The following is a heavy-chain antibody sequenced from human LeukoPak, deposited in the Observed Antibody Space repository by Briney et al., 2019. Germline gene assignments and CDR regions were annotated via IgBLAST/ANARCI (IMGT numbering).Heavy chain of an antibody. Sequence: SVKVSCKASGGTFISYAISWVRQAPGQGLEWMGGIIPIFGTANYAQKFQGRVTITTDESTSTAYMELSSLRSEDTAVYYCAGIYSYGSFGWFDPWGQGTLVTASS. CDR2: IIPIFGTA. CDR3: AGIYSYGSFGWFDP. D-gene: IGHD5-18*01. V-gene: IGHV1-69*05. CDR1: GGTFISYA. J-gene: IGHJ5*02.